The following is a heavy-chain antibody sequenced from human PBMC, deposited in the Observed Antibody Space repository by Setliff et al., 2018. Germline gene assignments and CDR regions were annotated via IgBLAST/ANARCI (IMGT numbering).Heavy chain of an antibody. J-gene: IGHJ4*02. CDR2: ISPIYGTT. CDR3: ARGRDPAYYYDSGGYYWDY. Sequence: ASVKVSCKASGFVFTNYAITWVRQAPGQGLEWMGWISPIYGTTDYAQKFQGRVTITTDTSTSTAYMELRSLRSDDTAVYYCARGRDPAYYYDSGGYYWDYWGQGTLVTVSS. CDR1: GFVFTNYA. V-gene: IGHV1-18*01. D-gene: IGHD3-22*01.